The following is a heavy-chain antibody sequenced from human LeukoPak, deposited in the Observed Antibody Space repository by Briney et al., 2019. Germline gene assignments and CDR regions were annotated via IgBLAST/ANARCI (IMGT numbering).Heavy chain of an antibody. D-gene: IGHD5/OR15-5a*01. V-gene: IGHV1-2*02. CDR3: ARSRSPYYYYGMDV. J-gene: IGHJ6*02. Sequence: GASVKVSCKASGYTFTGYYMHWVRQAPGQGLEWMGWINPNSGGTNYAQKFQGRVTMTRDTSISTAYMELIRLRSDDTAVYYCARSRSPYYYYGMDVWGQGTTVTVSS. CDR1: GYTFTGYY. CDR2: INPNSGGT.